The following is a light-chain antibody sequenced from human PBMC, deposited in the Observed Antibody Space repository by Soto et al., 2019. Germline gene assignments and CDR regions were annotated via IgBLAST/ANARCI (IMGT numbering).Light chain of an antibody. CDR1: SSDVGAYNY. Sequence: QSALTQPASVSGSPGQSITISCTGTSSDVGAYNYVSWYQQHPGKAPKLMIYEVSYRPSGVSNRFSGSRSGNTASLTISGLQAEDESDYYCSSYTSSTTWVFGGGTKLTV. J-gene: IGLJ3*02. CDR2: EVS. V-gene: IGLV2-14*01. CDR3: SSYTSSTTWV.